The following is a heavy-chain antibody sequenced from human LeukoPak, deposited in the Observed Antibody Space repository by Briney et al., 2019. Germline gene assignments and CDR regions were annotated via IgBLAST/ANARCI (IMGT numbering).Heavy chain of an antibody. CDR1: GYTLAELS. Sequence: GASVKVSCKVSGYTLAELSMHWVRQAPGKGLEWMGGFDPEDGETIYAQKFQGRVTMTEDTSTDTAYMELSSLRSEDTAVYYCATATNWGESYFDYWGQGTLVTVSS. V-gene: IGHV1-24*01. CDR3: ATATNWGESYFDY. J-gene: IGHJ4*02. CDR2: FDPEDGET. D-gene: IGHD7-27*01.